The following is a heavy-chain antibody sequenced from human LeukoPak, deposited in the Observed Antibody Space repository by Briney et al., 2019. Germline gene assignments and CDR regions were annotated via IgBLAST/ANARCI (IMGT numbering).Heavy chain of an antibody. J-gene: IGHJ4*02. CDR3: ARRQRFGEFYLDY. D-gene: IGHD3-10*01. V-gene: IGHV3-23*01. CDR1: GFTFSSYA. Sequence: SGGSLRLSCAASGFTFSSYAMTWVRQAPGKGLEWVSGISGSGGYTYYGDSVKGRFTISRDNSKNTLYLETNSLRAEDTAVYYCARRQRFGEFYLDYWGQGTLVTVSS. CDR2: ISGSGGYT.